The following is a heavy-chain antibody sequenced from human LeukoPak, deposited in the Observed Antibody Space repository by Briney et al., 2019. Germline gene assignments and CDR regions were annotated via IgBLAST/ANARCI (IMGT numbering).Heavy chain of an antibody. Sequence: GGSLRLSCAASGFTVTTNYMSWVRQAPGKGLEWVSVIYSGGSTYYSDSVKGRFTISRHNSKNTLYLQMDSLRDEDTAVYYCARGDFWSGYYTGLYWGQGTLVTVSS. CDR1: GFTVTTNY. D-gene: IGHD3-3*01. CDR3: ARGDFWSGYYTGLY. V-gene: IGHV3-53*04. CDR2: IYSGGST. J-gene: IGHJ4*02.